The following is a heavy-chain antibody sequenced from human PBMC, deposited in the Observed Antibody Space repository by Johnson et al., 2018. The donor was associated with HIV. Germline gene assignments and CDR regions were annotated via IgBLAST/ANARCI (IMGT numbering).Heavy chain of an antibody. CDR2: IKWNGGST. Sequence: VQLVESGGGVVRPGGSLRLSCVASGFTFDDYGMNWVRQVPGKGLGWVSGIKWNGGSTGYADSVKGRFTISRDKAKNSLYLQMNSLRAEDTALYYCTRDRGYGDAFDIWGQGTMVTVSS. CDR3: TRDRGYGDAFDI. V-gene: IGHV3-20*04. D-gene: IGHD3-10*01. J-gene: IGHJ3*02. CDR1: GFTFDDYG.